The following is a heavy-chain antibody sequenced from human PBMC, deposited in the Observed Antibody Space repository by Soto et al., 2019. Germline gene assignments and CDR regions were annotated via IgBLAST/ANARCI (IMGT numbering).Heavy chain of an antibody. J-gene: IGHJ3*02. V-gene: IGHV1-3*01. CDR2: INARNGNT. Sequence: ASVKVSCKASGYTLTSYAMHWVRQAPGQRLEWMGWINARNGNTKHSHKFQGRVTITKDTTASTAYMELTSLRSEDTAVSYCAADNGGGDSDAFDIWVQGTRVTV. D-gene: IGHD2-21*02. CDR3: AADNGGGDSDAFDI. CDR1: GYTLTSYA.